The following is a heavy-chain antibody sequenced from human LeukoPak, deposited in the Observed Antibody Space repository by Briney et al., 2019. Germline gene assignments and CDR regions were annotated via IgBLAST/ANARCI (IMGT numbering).Heavy chain of an antibody. CDR2: IYYSGST. Sequence: SETLSLTCTVSGGSISSHYWSWIRQPPGKGLEWIGYIYYSGSTSYNPSLKSRVTISVDTSKNQFSLKLSSVTAADTAVYYCARSKWPQNAGILAFDYWGQGTLVTVSS. CDR3: ARSKWPQNAGILAFDY. V-gene: IGHV4-59*11. CDR1: GGSISSHY. J-gene: IGHJ4*02. D-gene: IGHD3-10*01.